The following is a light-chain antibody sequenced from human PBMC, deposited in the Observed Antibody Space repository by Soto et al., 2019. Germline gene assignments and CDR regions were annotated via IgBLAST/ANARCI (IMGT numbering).Light chain of an antibody. Sequence: DIQMTQSPSSLSASVGDRVTITCQASQDISKYLNWYQQKPGKAPKLLIYDASNLETGVPSRFSGCGSETDFTFTISSLQPEDIATYYCQQYDNLPSFGPGTKVDIK. CDR1: QDISKY. V-gene: IGKV1-33*01. CDR2: DAS. J-gene: IGKJ3*01. CDR3: QQYDNLPS.